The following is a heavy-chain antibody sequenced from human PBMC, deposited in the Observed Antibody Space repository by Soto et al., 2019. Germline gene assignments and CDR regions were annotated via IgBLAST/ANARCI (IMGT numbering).Heavy chain of an antibody. J-gene: IGHJ2*01. V-gene: IGHV3-33*01. CDR1: GFTFSSYG. Sequence: PGGSLRLSCAASGFTFSSYGMHWVRQAPGKGLEWVAVIWYDGSNKYYADSVKGRFTISRDNSKNTLYLQMNSLRAEDTAVYYCARGVATVAGRYFDLWGRGTLVTVSS. D-gene: IGHD6-19*01. CDR3: ARGVATVAGRYFDL. CDR2: IWYDGSNK.